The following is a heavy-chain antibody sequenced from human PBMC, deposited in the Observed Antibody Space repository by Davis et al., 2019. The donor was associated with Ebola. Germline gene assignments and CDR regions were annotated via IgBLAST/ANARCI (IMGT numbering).Heavy chain of an antibody. Sequence: PGGSLRLSCAASGFTFSDYYMSWIRQPPGKGLEWIGEINHSGSTNYNPSLKSRVTISVDTSKNQFSLKLSSVTAADTAVYYCARGPDYYGSGSYYNLGVLRPNFDYWGQGTLVTVSS. CDR2: INHSGST. J-gene: IGHJ4*02. CDR3: ARGPDYYGSGSYYNLGVLRPNFDY. V-gene: IGHV4-34*01. CDR1: GFTFSDYY. D-gene: IGHD3-10*01.